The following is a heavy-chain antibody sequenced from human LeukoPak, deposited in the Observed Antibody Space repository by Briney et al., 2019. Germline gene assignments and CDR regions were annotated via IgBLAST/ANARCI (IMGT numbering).Heavy chain of an antibody. D-gene: IGHD3-16*01. V-gene: IGHV1-69*04. CDR1: GGTFSSYA. Sequence: ASVKVSCKASGGTFSSYAISWVRQAPGQGLEWMGRIIPILGIANYAQKFQGRVTITADKSTSTAYMELRSLRSDDTAVYYCARVFRLGYMDVWGKGTTVTVSS. CDR2: IIPILGIA. CDR3: ARVFRLGYMDV. J-gene: IGHJ6*03.